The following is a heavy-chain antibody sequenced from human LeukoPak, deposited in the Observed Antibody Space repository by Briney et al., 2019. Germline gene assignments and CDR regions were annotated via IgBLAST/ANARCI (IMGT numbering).Heavy chain of an antibody. CDR1: GGSFSGYY. D-gene: IGHD3-16*01. CDR3: ARGLDDYVWGSYHSSYYYYMDV. Sequence: SETLSLTCAVYGGSFSGYYWSWIRQPPGKGLEWIEEINHSGSTNYNPSLKSLVTISVDTSKNQFSLKLSSVTAADTAVYYCARGLDDYVWGSYHSSYYYYMDVWGKGTTVSVSS. V-gene: IGHV4-34*01. J-gene: IGHJ6*03. CDR2: INHSGST.